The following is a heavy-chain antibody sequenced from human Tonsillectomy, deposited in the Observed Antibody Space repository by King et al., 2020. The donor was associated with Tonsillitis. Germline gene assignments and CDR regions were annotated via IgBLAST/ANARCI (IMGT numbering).Heavy chain of an antibody. V-gene: IGHV4-59*01. J-gene: IGHJ6*03. CDR3: ARGERQLDLYYHYYYMDV. CDR2: IYYSGST. CDR1: GGSISSYY. Sequence: QLQESGPGLVKPSETLSLTCTVSGGSISSYYWSWIRQPPGKGLEWIGDIYYSGSTKYNPSLKSRATISADRSKNQFSLKLSSVTAADTAVYYCARGERQLDLYYHYYYMDVWGKGTTVTVSS. D-gene: IGHD6-6*01.